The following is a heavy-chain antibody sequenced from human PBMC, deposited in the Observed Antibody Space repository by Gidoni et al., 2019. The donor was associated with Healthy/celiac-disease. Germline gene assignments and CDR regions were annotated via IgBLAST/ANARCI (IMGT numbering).Heavy chain of an antibody. Sequence: QVQLVESGGGVVQPGRSLRLSCAASGFTFRSYAMHWVRQAPGKGLEWVAVISYDGSNKYYADSVKGRFTISRDNSKNTLYLQMNSLRAEDTAVYYCAREVVTLYYYYGMDVWGQGTTVTVSS. CDR1: GFTFRSYA. D-gene: IGHD2-15*01. J-gene: IGHJ6*02. CDR2: ISYDGSNK. V-gene: IGHV3-30-3*01. CDR3: AREVVTLYYYYGMDV.